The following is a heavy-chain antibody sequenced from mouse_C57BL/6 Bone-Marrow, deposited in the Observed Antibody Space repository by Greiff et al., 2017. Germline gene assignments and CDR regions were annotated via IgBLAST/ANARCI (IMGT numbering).Heavy chain of an antibody. CDR3: ASWRSNSFAY. CDR2: IYPSDSET. J-gene: IGHJ3*01. V-gene: IGHV1-61*01. Sequence: QVQLQQPGAELVRPGSSVKLSCKASGYTFTSYWMDWVKQRPGQGLEWIGNIYPSDSETHYNQKFKDKATLTVDKSSSTAYMQLSSRTSEDSAVYYCASWRSNSFAYWGQGTLVTVSA. CDR1: GYTFTSYW. D-gene: IGHD2-5*01.